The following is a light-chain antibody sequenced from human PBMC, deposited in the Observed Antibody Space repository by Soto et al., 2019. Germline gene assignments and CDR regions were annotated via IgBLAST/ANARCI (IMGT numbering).Light chain of an antibody. Sequence: DIQMTQSPSSLSASVGDRVTITCRASQGIRHDLGWYQQKPGKAPTRLIYSASSLQSGVPSRFSGSGSGTEFTLTISSLQPEDSETYYCLQHNSYPQTFGQGTKVDIK. CDR2: SAS. J-gene: IGKJ1*01. CDR3: LQHNSYPQT. CDR1: QGIRHD. V-gene: IGKV1-17*01.